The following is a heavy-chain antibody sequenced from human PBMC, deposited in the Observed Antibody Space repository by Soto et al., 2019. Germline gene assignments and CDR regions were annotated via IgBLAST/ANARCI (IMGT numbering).Heavy chain of an antibody. CDR1: GGYMSSGCYY. D-gene: IGHD6-13*01. CDR3: AAAGADNWFDP. Sequence: SETLSLTCTVSGGYMSSGCYYWSWIRQHPGKGLEWIGYIYYSGSTYYNPSLKSRVIISVDTSKNQFSLKLSSVTAADTAVYYCAAAGADNWFDPWGQGTLVTVSS. CDR2: IYYSGST. J-gene: IGHJ5*02. V-gene: IGHV4-31*03.